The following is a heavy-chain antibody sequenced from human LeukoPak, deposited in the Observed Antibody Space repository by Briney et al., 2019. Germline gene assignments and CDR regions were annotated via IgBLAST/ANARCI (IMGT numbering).Heavy chain of an antibody. J-gene: IGHJ4*02. V-gene: IGHV3-9*01. CDR2: ISWNSGSI. Sequence: QTGGSLRLSCAASGFTFDDYAMHWVRQAPGKGLEWVSGISWNSGSIGYADSVKGRFTISRDNAKNSLYLQMNSLRAEDTALYYCAKDINRIGSGSYYNDALFDYWGQGTLVTVSS. CDR3: AKDINRIGSGSYYNDALFDY. D-gene: IGHD3-10*01. CDR1: GFTFDDYA.